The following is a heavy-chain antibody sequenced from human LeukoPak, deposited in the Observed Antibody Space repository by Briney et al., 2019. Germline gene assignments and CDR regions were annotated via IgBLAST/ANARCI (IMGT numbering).Heavy chain of an antibody. CDR2: IKSKTDGGTT. V-gene: IGHV3-15*01. D-gene: IGHD2-2*01. J-gene: IGHJ5*02. CDR3: TTVVVVPAAKFPGDWFDP. Sequence: GGSLRLSCAASGFTFSNAWMSWVRQAPGKGLEWVGRIKSKTDGGTTDYAAPVKGRFTISRDDSKNTLYLQMNSLKTEDTAVYYCTTVVVVPAAKFPGDWFDPWGQGTLVTVSS. CDR1: GFTFSNAW.